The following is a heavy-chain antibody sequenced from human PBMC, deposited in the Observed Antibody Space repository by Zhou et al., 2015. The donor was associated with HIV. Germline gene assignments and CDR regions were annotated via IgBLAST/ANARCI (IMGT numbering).Heavy chain of an antibody. CDR1: GGTFSSYA. D-gene: IGHD1-14*01. CDR3: ARAPRPPNPNHDAFDI. V-gene: IGHV1-69*01. J-gene: IGHJ3*02. Sequence: QVQLVQSGAEVKKPGSSVKVSCKASGGTFSSYAISWVRQAPGQGLEWMGGIIPIFGTANYAQKFQGRVTITADESTSTAYMELSSLRSEDTAVYYCARAPRPPNPNHDAFDIWGQGDNGHRLF. CDR2: IIPIFGTA.